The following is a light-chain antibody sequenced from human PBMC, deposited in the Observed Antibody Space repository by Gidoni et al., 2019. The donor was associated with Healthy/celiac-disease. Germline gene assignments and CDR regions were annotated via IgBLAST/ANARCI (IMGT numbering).Light chain of an antibody. CDR1: QSIRSY. Sequence: DPVSITCRASQSIRSYLNWYQQKPGKAPKLLIHAASSLQSGVPSRFSGSGSGTDFTLTISSLQPEDFAVYFCQQSYSSPLFTFXPXTNVDVK. CDR3: QQSYSSPLFT. J-gene: IGKJ3*01. V-gene: IGKV1-39*01. CDR2: AAS.